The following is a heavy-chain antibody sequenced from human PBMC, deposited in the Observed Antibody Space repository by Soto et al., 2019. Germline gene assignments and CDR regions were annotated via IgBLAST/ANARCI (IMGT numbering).Heavy chain of an antibody. D-gene: IGHD3-9*01. V-gene: IGHV1-2*02. CDR1: GYTFTGYY. Sequence: ASVKVSCKASGYTFTGYYMHWVRQAPGQGLEWMGWINPNSGGTNYAQKFQGRVTMTRDTSISTAYMELSRLRSDDTAVYYCARDGRGDYDILTGYYVYYFDYWGQGTLVTVSS. J-gene: IGHJ4*02. CDR3: ARDGRGDYDILTGYYVYYFDY. CDR2: INPNSGGT.